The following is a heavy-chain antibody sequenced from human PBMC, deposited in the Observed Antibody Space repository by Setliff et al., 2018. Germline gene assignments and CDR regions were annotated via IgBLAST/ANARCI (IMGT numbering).Heavy chain of an antibody. CDR1: GYTFTSYA. J-gene: IGHJ5*02. CDR2: MNPNSGNT. D-gene: IGHD2-15*01. V-gene: IGHV1-8*02. CDR3: ARGHNNILVSWFDP. Sequence: ASVKVSCKASGYTFTSYAMHWVRQAPGQRLEWMGWMNPNSGNTGYAQKFQGRVTMTRNTSISTAYMELSSLRSEDTAVYYCARGHNNILVSWFDPWGQGTLVTVSS.